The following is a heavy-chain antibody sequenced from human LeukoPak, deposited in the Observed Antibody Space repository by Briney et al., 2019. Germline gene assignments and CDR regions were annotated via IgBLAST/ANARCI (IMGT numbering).Heavy chain of an antibody. CDR2: ISDSGDGT. V-gene: IGHV3-23*01. J-gene: IGHJ4*02. D-gene: IGHD2-8*01. CDR1: GFTFRSYA. Sequence: GGSLRLSCAGSGFTFRSYAMSWVRQSPVKGLEWVSAISDSGDGTYYADSVKARFTISRDNSKNTVYLEMSSLRAEDTAVYYCAKDRLYGHEGYFDYWGQGTLVTVSS. CDR3: AKDRLYGHEGYFDY.